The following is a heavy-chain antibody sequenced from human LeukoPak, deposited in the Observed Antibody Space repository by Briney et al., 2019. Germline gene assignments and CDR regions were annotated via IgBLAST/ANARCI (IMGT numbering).Heavy chain of an antibody. D-gene: IGHD2-15*01. V-gene: IGHV3-7*01. Sequence: PGGSLRLSCAASGFTFSSYWMSWVRQAPGKGLEWVANIKQDGSKKYSVDSVKGRFTISRDNAKNSLYLQMNSLRAEDTAVYYCARDVALCGGSCYLFDYWGQGTLVTVSS. J-gene: IGHJ4*02. CDR1: GFTFSSYW. CDR2: IKQDGSKK. CDR3: ARDVALCGGSCYLFDY.